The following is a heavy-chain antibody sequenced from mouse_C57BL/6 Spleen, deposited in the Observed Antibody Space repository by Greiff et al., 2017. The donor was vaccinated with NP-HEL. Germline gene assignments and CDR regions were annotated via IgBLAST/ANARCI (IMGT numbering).Heavy chain of an antibody. CDR3: AWRANGDVEGFAY. CDR1: GFTFSDYG. D-gene: IGHD4-1*01. J-gene: IGHJ3*01. Sequence: EVQRVESGGGLVKPGGSLKLSCAASGFTFSDYGMHWVRQAPEKGLEWVAYISSGSSTIYSADTVKGRFTISRDNAKNTLFLQMTSLRSEDTAMYDCAWRANGDVEGFAYWGQGTLVTVSA. CDR2: ISSGSSTI. V-gene: IGHV5-17*01.